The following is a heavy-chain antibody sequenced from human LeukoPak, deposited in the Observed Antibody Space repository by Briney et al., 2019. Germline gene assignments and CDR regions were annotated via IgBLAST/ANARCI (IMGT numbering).Heavy chain of an antibody. V-gene: IGHV4-30-2*01. CDR2: IYHSGST. CDR3: ARAVLRYFDWPLDRFDP. J-gene: IGHJ5*02. Sequence: SETLSLTCTVSGGSISSGGYYWSWIRQPPGKGLEWIGYIYHSGSTYYNPSLKSRVTISVDRSKNQFSLKLSSVTAADTAVYYCARAVLRYFDWPLDRFDPWGQGTLVTVSS. CDR1: GGSISSGGYY. D-gene: IGHD3-9*01.